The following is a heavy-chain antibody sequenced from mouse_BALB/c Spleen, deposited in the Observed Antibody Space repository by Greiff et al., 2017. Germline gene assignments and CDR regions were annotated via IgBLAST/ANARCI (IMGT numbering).Heavy chain of an antibody. V-gene: IGHV1-12*01. CDR1: GYTFTSYN. CDR3: ARSGNYAMDY. D-gene: IGHD1-1*02. J-gene: IGHJ4*01. Sequence: VQLQQPGAELVKPGASVKMSCKASGYTFTSYNMHWVKQTPGQGLEWIGAIYPGNGDTSYNQKFKGKATLTADKSSSTAYMQLSSLTSEDSAVYYCARSGNYAMDYWGQGTSVTSPQ. CDR2: IYPGNGDT.